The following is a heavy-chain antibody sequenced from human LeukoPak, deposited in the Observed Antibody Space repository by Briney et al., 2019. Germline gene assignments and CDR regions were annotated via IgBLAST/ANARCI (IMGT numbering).Heavy chain of an antibody. CDR1: GFTFSSYS. CDR3: ARRGVDSSTRLIDY. Sequence: TGGSLRLSCAASGFTFSSYSMNWVRQAPGKGLEWVSSISSSSSYIYYADSVKGRFTISRDNAKNSLYLQMNSLRAEDTAVYYCARRGVDSSTRLIDYWGQGTLVTVSS. J-gene: IGHJ4*02. D-gene: IGHD1-26*01. V-gene: IGHV3-21*01. CDR2: ISSSSSYI.